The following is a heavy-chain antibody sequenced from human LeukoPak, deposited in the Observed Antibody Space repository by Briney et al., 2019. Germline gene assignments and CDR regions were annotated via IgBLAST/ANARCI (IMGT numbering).Heavy chain of an antibody. D-gene: IGHD3-10*01. J-gene: IGHJ5*02. CDR1: GGSISSSSYY. V-gene: IGHV4-39*01. CDR2: IYYSGST. CDR3: ARHVSKAYYGSRFSPRRFDP. Sequence: SETLSLTCTVSGGSISSSSYYWGWISQPPGKGLEWIGSIYYSGSTYYNPSLKSRVTISVDTSKNQFSLKLSSVTAADTAVYYCARHVSKAYYGSRFSPRRFDPWGQGTLVTVSS.